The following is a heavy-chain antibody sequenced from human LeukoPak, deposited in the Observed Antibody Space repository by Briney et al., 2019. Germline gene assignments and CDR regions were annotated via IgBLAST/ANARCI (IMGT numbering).Heavy chain of an antibody. V-gene: IGHV3-30-3*01. CDR1: GFTFSSYA. J-gene: IGHJ3*02. D-gene: IGHD6-13*01. Sequence: GGSLRLSCAASGFTFSSYAMHWVRQAPGKGLEWVASISYDGSNKYYADSLKGRFTISRDNSKKTLYLQMNSLRAEDTAVYYCAKDEVSSWYDAFDIWGQGTMVTVSS. CDR3: AKDEVSSWYDAFDI. CDR2: ISYDGSNK.